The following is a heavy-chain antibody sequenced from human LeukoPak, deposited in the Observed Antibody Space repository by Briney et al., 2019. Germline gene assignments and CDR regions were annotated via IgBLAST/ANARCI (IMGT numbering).Heavy chain of an antibody. J-gene: IGHJ6*02. CDR3: ARTSITMVRGVLFGGYYYYYYGMDV. Sequence: GGSLRLSCAASGFTFSSYGMHWVRQAPGKGLEWVAVISYDGSNKYYADSVKGRFTISRDNAKNSLYLQMNSLRAEDTAVYYCARTSITMVRGVLFGGYYYYYYGMDVWGQGTTVTVSS. CDR2: ISYDGSNK. V-gene: IGHV3-30*03. D-gene: IGHD3-10*01. CDR1: GFTFSSYG.